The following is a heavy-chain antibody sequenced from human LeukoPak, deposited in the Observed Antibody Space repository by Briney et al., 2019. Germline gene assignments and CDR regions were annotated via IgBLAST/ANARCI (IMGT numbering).Heavy chain of an antibody. CDR1: GFTFSSHS. J-gene: IGHJ4*02. Sequence: GSLRLSCAASGFTFSSHSLNWVRRAPGKGLEWIGYIYNSGSTIYNPSLKSRATISADTSKNQFSLQLSSVTAADTAVYYCVRDRELNYWGQGTLVTVSS. CDR2: IYNSGST. D-gene: IGHD1-7*01. CDR3: VRDRELNY. V-gene: IGHV4-59*11.